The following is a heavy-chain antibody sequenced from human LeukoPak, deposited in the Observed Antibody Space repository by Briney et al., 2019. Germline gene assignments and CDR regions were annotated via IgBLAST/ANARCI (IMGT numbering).Heavy chain of an antibody. V-gene: IGHV3-23*01. Sequence: PGGSLRLSCAASGFTFSTYAMTWVRQAPGVGLEWVSSISGSGAGKFYAAPVRGRFTTSRDNSKNTLYVQMNSLRAEDTAVYYCAKAAWGDYAGAFDIWGQGTMVIVSS. CDR2: ISGSGAGK. D-gene: IGHD4-17*01. CDR1: GFTFSTYA. J-gene: IGHJ3*02. CDR3: AKAAWGDYAGAFDI.